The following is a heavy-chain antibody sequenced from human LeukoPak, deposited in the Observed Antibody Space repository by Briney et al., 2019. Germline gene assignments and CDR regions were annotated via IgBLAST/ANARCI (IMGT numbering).Heavy chain of an antibody. D-gene: IGHD2-2*01. CDR1: GFTFSTYT. J-gene: IGHJ3*02. Sequence: GGSLRLSCAASGFTFSTYTMNWVRQAPGKGLEWVSSISYNSVYIYYADSVKGRFTISRDNAKSSLYLQMSSLRAEDTAVYFCARDLYCSTASCTDAFDIWGQGTMVTASS. CDR3: ARDLYCSTASCTDAFDI. V-gene: IGHV3-21*01. CDR2: ISYNSVYI.